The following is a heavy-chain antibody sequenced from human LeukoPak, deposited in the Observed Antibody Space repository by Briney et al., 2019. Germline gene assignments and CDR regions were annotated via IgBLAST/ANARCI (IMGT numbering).Heavy chain of an antibody. V-gene: IGHV4-4*07. Sequence: PSETLSLTCSVSGGPISSYYWGWIRQPAGKGLEWIGRIYTSGSTNYNPSLKSRVTMSVDMSTNQFSLKLSSVTAADTAVYYCARAGDSSGYEYYFDYWGQGTLVTVSS. D-gene: IGHD3-22*01. CDR2: IYTSGST. J-gene: IGHJ4*02. CDR1: GGPISSYY. CDR3: ARAGDSSGYEYYFDY.